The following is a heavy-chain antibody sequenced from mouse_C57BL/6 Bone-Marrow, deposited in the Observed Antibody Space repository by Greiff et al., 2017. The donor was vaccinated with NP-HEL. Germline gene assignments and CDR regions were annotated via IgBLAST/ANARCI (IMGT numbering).Heavy chain of an antibody. V-gene: IGHV1-69*01. J-gene: IGHJ2*01. Sequence: QVQLQQPGAELVMPGASVKLSCKASGYTFTSYWMHWVKQRPGQGLEWIGEIDPSDSYTNYNQKFKGKSTLTVDKSSSTAYMQLSSLTSEASAVYYCARGGSAQATGDYWGQGTTLTVSS. CDR2: IDPSDSYT. D-gene: IGHD3-2*02. CDR3: ARGGSAQATGDY. CDR1: GYTFTSYW.